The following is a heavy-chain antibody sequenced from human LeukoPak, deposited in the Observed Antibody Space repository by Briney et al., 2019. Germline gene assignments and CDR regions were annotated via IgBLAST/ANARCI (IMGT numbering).Heavy chain of an antibody. V-gene: IGHV3-74*01. D-gene: IGHD3-22*01. CDR3: ATSDSSGYYYFDY. CDR1: GFTFSNYW. J-gene: IGHJ4*02. CDR2: IYNDGSST. Sequence: GGSLRLSCAASGFTFSNYWMHWVRQAPGKGLVWVSRIYNDGSSTSYADSVKGRFTISRDNAKNSLYLQVNSLRAEDTAVYYCATSDSSGYYYFDYWGQGTLVTVSS.